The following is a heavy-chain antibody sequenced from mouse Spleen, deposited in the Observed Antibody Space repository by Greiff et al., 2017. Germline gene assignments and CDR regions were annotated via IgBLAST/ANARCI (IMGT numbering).Heavy chain of an antibody. CDR1: GFTFSSYG. D-gene: IGHD1-1*01. CDR3: ARWGGSSYWYFDV. Sequence: EVHLVESGGDLVKPGGSLKLSCAASGFTFSSYGMSWVRQTPDKRLEWVATISSGGSYTYYPDSVKGRFTISRDNAKNTLYLQMSSLKSEDTAMYYCARWGGSSYWYFDVWGTGTTVTVSS. CDR2: ISSGGSYT. J-gene: IGHJ1*03. V-gene: IGHV5-6*01.